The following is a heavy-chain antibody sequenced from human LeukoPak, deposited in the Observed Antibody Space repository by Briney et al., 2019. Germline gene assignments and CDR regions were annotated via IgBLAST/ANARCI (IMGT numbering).Heavy chain of an antibody. Sequence: GGSLRLSCAASGFTFSGSAMNWVRQASGKGLEWVGRIRSKANSYATAYAASVKGRFTISRDDSKNTAYLQMNSLKTEDTAVYYCTRLFAGNWFDPWGQGTLVTVSS. CDR1: GFTFSGSA. V-gene: IGHV3-73*01. CDR3: TRLFAGNWFDP. J-gene: IGHJ5*02. CDR2: IRSKANSYAT.